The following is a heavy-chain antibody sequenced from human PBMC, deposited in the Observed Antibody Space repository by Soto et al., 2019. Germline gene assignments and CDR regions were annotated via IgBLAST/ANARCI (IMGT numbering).Heavy chain of an antibody. CDR3: ARFESGYVDY. Sequence: PGESLKISCKGSGYSFTIYWISWVRQMPGKGLEWMGIIYPGDSETRYSPSFQGQVTISADKSINTAYLQWSSLKAPDTAIYYCARFESGYVDYWGQGTLVTVSS. J-gene: IGHJ4*02. CDR1: GYSFTIYW. V-gene: IGHV5-51*01. D-gene: IGHD3-9*01. CDR2: IYPGDSET.